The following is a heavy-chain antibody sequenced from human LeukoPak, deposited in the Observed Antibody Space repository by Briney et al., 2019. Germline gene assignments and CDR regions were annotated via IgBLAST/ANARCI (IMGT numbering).Heavy chain of an antibody. CDR1: GYSISSGYY. CDR2: IYHSGST. Sequence: SETLSLTCAVSGYSISSGYYWGWIRQPPGKGLEWIGSIYHSGSTYYNPSLKSRVTISVDTSKNQFSLKLSSVTAAGTAVYYCARRYSSSWYSETDYWGQGTLVTVSS. D-gene: IGHD6-13*01. CDR3: ARRYSSSWYSETDY. V-gene: IGHV4-38-2*01. J-gene: IGHJ4*02.